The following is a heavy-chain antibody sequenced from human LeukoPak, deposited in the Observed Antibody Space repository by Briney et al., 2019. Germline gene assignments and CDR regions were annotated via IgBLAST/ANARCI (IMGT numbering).Heavy chain of an antibody. CDR1: GGSITFYY. CDR3: AKGGLEASAGLSWFDP. D-gene: IGHD1-1*01. CDR2: TFYSGNV. V-gene: IGHV4-59*01. J-gene: IGHJ5*02. Sequence: SETLSLTCTVSGGSITFYYWHWMRQPPGKGLEWIGHTFYSGNVKYNPSLESRVTISVDRSKNQISLNLNSVTAADTAVYYCAKGGLEASAGLSWFDPWGQGTLVTVSS.